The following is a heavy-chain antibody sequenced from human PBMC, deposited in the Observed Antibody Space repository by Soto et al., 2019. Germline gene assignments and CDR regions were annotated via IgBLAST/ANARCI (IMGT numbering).Heavy chain of an antibody. D-gene: IGHD3-10*01. CDR3: AREAYPMVRGVIIPYYFDY. V-gene: IGHV3-64*01. J-gene: IGHJ4*02. CDR1: GFTFSSYA. Sequence: GGSLRLSCAASGFTFSSYAMHWVRQAPGKGLEYVSAISSNGGSTYYANSVKGRFTISRDNSKNTLYLQMGSLRDEDTAVYYCAREAYPMVRGVIIPYYFDYWGQGTLVTVSS. CDR2: ISSNGGST.